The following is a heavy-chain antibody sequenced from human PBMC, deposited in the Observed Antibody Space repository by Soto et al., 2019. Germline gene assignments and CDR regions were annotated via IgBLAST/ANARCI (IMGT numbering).Heavy chain of an antibody. D-gene: IGHD6-19*01. V-gene: IGHV1-3*01. CDR1: GYTFTTYA. J-gene: IGHJ4*02. CDR2: INAGNGNT. CDR3: AKGPREWLLTDYFDY. Sequence: ASVKVSCKASGYTFTTYAMHCVRQAPGQRLEWMGWINAGNGNTKYSQKFQGRVTITWDTSASTAYMELSSLRAEDTAVYYCAKGPREWLLTDYFDYWGQGTLVTVSS.